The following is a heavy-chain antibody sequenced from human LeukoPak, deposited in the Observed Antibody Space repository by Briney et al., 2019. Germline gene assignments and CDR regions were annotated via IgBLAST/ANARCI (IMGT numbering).Heavy chain of an antibody. V-gene: IGHV3-7*01. Sequence: GGSLRLSCAASGFTFSSYWMSWVRQAPGKGLEWVAHIKKDGSEKYYVDSVKGRFTISRDNAKNSLYLQMNSLRAEDTAVYYCARDRRGYSYRHRSGYDDYYYMDVWGKGTTVTVSS. J-gene: IGHJ6*03. CDR1: GFTFSSYW. D-gene: IGHD5-18*01. CDR2: IKKDGSEK. CDR3: ARDRRGYSYRHRSGYDDYYYMDV.